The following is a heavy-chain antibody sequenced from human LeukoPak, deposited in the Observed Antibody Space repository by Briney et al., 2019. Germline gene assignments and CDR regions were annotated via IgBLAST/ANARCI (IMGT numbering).Heavy chain of an antibody. J-gene: IGHJ4*02. CDR1: GFTFRSNA. D-gene: IGHD3-22*01. V-gene: IGHV3-23*01. CDR3: AKRGNYYEFDY. CDR2: ISGDGDGT. Sequence: GGSLRLSCAASGFTFRSNAMSWVRQAPGEGLEWVSIISGDGDGTYYTDSVKGRFAISRDNSKNTLYLQMNSLRAEDTAVYYCAKRGNYYEFDYWGQGTVVTVSS.